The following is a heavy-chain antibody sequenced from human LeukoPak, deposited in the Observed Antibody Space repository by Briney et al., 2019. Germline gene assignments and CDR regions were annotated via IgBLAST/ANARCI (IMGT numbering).Heavy chain of an antibody. Sequence: SETLSLTCTVSGGSISSSSYYWGWIRQPPGKGLEWIGSIYYSGSTYYNPSLKSRVTISVDTSRNQFSLKLSSVTAADTAVYHCARQSGWYPHWYFDLWGRGTLVTVSS. CDR3: ARQSGWYPHWYFDL. V-gene: IGHV4-39*01. CDR1: GGSISSSSYY. CDR2: IYYSGST. D-gene: IGHD6-19*01. J-gene: IGHJ2*01.